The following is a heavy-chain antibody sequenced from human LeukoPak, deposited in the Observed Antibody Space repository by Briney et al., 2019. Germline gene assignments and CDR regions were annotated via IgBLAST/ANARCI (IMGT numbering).Heavy chain of an antibody. D-gene: IGHD3-9*01. Sequence: PSETLSLTCAVYGGSFSGYYWRWIRQPPAKGLEWMGEINHSGSTNYNPSLKSRVTISVDTSKNQFSLKLSSVTAADTAVYYCARVYDILTGPDYWGQGTLVTVSS. CDR2: INHSGST. CDR1: GGSFSGYY. V-gene: IGHV4-34*01. J-gene: IGHJ4*02. CDR3: ARVYDILTGPDY.